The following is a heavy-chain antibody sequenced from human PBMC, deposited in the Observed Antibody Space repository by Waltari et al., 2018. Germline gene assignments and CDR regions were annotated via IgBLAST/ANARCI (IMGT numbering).Heavy chain of an antibody. CDR1: GDSLTNNFW. Sequence: QVQLRESGPGLVNPSGTLSLTCIVSGDSLTNNFWGSWVRQRPGKSLEWLGQIYRTCKANCNPSLDSRVILSIDTSNNQLSLKLTSVTAADTAIYYCARDRGKGLYLDSWGQGILVTVSP. CDR2: IYRTCKA. V-gene: IGHV4-4*02. CDR3: ARDRGKGLYLDS. D-gene: IGHD2-15*01. J-gene: IGHJ4*02.